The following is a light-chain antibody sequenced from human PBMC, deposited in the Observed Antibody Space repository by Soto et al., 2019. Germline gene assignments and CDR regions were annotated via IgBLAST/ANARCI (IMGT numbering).Light chain of an antibody. V-gene: IGLV2-23*02. CDR3: CSYAVSSTYV. CDR1: SSDVGGYNL. CDR2: EVS. J-gene: IGLJ1*01. Sequence: QSVMTQPASVSGSPGPTINISCPGTSSDVGGYNLVSWYQQHPGKAPKLMIYEVSKRTSGVSNRFSGSKSGNTASLTISGLQAEDEADYYCCSYAVSSTYVFGTGTKVTVL.